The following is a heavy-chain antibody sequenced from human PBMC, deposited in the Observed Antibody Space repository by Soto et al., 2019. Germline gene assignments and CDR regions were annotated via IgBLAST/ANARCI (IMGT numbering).Heavy chain of an antibody. CDR2: ISGSGGST. CDR3: AKVYYQLRFLEWLSEKTSGPESDV. V-gene: IGHV3-23*01. D-gene: IGHD3-3*01. CDR1: GFTFSSYA. Sequence: GGSLRLSCAASGFTFSSYAMGWVHQAPGKGLEWVSAISGSGGSTYYADSVKGRFTISRDNSKNTLYLQMNSLRAEDTAVYYCAKVYYQLRFLEWLSEKTSGPESDVWGKGTTVTVSS. J-gene: IGHJ6*04.